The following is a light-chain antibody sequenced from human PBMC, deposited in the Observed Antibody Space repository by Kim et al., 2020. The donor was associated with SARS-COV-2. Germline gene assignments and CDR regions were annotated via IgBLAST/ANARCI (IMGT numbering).Light chain of an antibody. CDR1: QNIGSW. CDR2: DAS. Sequence: AAVGDRVTITCRASQNIGSWLAWYHQRPGRAPNLLIYDASDLESGVPSRFSGSGSGTEFTLTISSLQPEDFATYYCQQYHSYSYSFGQGTRVEIK. J-gene: IGKJ2*03. V-gene: IGKV1-5*01. CDR3: QQYHSYSYS.